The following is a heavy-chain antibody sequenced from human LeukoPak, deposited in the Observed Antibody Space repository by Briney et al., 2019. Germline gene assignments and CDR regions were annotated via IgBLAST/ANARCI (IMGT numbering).Heavy chain of an antibody. V-gene: IGHV4-59*01. CDR2: IYHGGST. CDR1: GGSISSYY. D-gene: IGHD2-15*01. Sequence: SETLSLTCTVSGGSISSYYWSWIRQPPGKGLEWIGYIYHGGSTIYNPSLKSRVTISVDTSKNQFSLKLSSVTATDTAVYYCARAGPLCSGGRCYDYWGQGTPVTVSS. CDR3: ARAGPLCSGGRCYDY. J-gene: IGHJ4*02.